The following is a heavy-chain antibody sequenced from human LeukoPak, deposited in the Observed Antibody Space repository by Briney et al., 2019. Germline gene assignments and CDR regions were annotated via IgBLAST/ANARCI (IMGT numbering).Heavy chain of an antibody. J-gene: IGHJ6*02. CDR2: MHYSGTT. Sequence: SETLSLTCTVSGGSISSSSYYWGWIRQPTGKGLEWIGSMHYSGTTYYNSSRKSRVTISVDTSKNQFSLKLSSVTAADTAVYYCARHRSGGYYYYYGMDVWGQGTTVTVSS. CDR1: GGSISSSSYY. D-gene: IGHD4-23*01. V-gene: IGHV4-39*01. CDR3: ARHRSGGYYYYYGMDV.